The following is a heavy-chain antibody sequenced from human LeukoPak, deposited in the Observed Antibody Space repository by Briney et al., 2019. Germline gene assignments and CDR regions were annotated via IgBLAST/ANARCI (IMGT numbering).Heavy chain of an antibody. CDR2: ISDDGTTT. CDR1: GLKYD. Sequence: PGGSLRLSCSASGLKYDMSWVRQAPGKGLEWIPVISDDGTTTYYAGPVKGRFTISRDKSNTVYLQMNSLRVEDTAVYFCAKHGSGDRLVFGMDVWGQGTTVVVSS. D-gene: IGHD3-10*01. J-gene: IGHJ6*02. V-gene: IGHV3-23*01. CDR3: AKHGSGDRLVFGMDV.